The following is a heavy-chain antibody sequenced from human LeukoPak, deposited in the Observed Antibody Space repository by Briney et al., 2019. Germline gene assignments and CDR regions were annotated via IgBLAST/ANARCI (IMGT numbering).Heavy chain of an antibody. V-gene: IGHV1-2*02. D-gene: IGHD5-24*01. CDR1: GYTFTGYY. Sequence: ASVKVSCKASGYTFTGYYMHWVRQAPGQGLGWMGWINPNSGGTNYAQKFQGRVTMTRDTSISTAYMELSRLRSDDTAVYYCARDRDGYSLYYFDYWGQGTLVTVSS. J-gene: IGHJ4*02. CDR2: INPNSGGT. CDR3: ARDRDGYSLYYFDY.